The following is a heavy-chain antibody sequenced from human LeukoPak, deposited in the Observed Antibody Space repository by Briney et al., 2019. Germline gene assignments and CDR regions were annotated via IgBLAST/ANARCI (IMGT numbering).Heavy chain of an antibody. CDR3: ARQVDTSIALPDY. CDR2: LSTYNYNT. CDR1: GYTFTRDG. Sequence: ASVKVSCKTSGYTFTRDGVSWVRQPGGQRLAGMGWLSTYNYNTNYAQKFRGRVTLPKHKSTSTVHMDLRSTSLDDTAIYYCARQVDTSIALPDYWGQGTLVTVSS. D-gene: IGHD5-18*01. V-gene: IGHV1-18*01. J-gene: IGHJ4*02.